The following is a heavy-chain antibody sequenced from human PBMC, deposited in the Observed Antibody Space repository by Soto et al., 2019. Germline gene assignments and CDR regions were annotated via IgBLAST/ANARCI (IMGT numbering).Heavy chain of an antibody. D-gene: IGHD3-22*01. CDR1: GFTFSSYA. CDR3: AKSHYYDSSGYLFDY. J-gene: IGHJ4*02. CDR2: ISSSGGST. Sequence: LRLSCAASGFTFSSYAMSWVRQAPGKGLEWVSAISSSGGSTYYADSVKGRFTISRDNSKNTLYLQMNSLRAEDTAVYYCAKSHYYDSSGYLFDYWGQGTLVTVSS. V-gene: IGHV3-23*01.